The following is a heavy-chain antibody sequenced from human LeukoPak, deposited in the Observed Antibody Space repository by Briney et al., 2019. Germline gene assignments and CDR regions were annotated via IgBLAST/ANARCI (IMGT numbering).Heavy chain of an antibody. Sequence: SETLSLTCTVSGGSISSSSYYWGWIRQPPGKGLEWIGSIYYSGSTYYNPSLKSRVTISVDTSKNQFSLKLSSVTAADTAVYYCARGDYDILTGYYPAGHIRGPYFDYWGQGTLVTVSS. V-gene: IGHV4-39*01. CDR2: IYYSGST. CDR1: GGSISSSSYY. D-gene: IGHD3-9*01. J-gene: IGHJ4*02. CDR3: ARGDYDILTGYYPAGHIRGPYFDY.